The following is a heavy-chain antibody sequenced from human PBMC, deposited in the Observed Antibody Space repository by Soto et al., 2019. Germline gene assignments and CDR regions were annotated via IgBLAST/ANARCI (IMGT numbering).Heavy chain of an antibody. CDR1: GFTFSSYA. J-gene: IGHJ5*02. CDR2: IWYDGSNK. V-gene: IGHV3-33*08. D-gene: IGHD3-10*01. CDR3: ARGRFGELFGFDP. Sequence: GGSLRLSCAASGFTFSSYAMHWVRQAPGKGLEWVAVIWYDGSNKYYADSVKGRFTISRDNSKNTLYLQMNSLRAEDTAVYYCARGRFGELFGFDPWGQGTLVTVSS.